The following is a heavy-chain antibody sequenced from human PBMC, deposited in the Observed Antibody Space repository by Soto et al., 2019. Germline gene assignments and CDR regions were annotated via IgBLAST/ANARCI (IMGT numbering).Heavy chain of an antibody. D-gene: IGHD5-18*01. CDR3: ARQGGPDTPMSIDY. Sequence: GESLKISCRVSGYSFSTYWIGWVRQMSGKGLEWVGIIHPGDSETRYSRSFRGRVTISADRSINTAYLQWSSLKDSDTAMYYSARQGGPDTPMSIDYWGQGTLVTVSS. V-gene: IGHV5-51*01. CDR2: IHPGDSET. J-gene: IGHJ4*02. CDR1: GYSFSTYW.